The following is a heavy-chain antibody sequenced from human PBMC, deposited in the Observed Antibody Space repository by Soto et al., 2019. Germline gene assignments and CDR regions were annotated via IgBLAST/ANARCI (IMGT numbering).Heavy chain of an antibody. CDR2: INHSGST. J-gene: IGHJ4*02. CDR1: GGSFSGYY. CDR3: ARVPGRYSGPRGYGY. D-gene: IGHD5-12*01. Sequence: SETLSLTCAVYGGSFSGYYWSWIRQPPGKGLEWIGEINHSGSTNYNPSLKSRVTISVDTSKNQFSLKLSSVTAADTAVYYCARVPGRYSGPRGYGYWGQGTLVTVSS. V-gene: IGHV4-34*01.